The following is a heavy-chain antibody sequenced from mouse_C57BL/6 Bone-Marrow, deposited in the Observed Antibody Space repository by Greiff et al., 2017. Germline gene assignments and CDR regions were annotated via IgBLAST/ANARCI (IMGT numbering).Heavy chain of an antibody. Sequence: DVQLQESGTVLARPGASVKMSCKTSGYTFTSYWMHWVKQRPGQGLEWRGAIYPGNSDTSYNQKFKGKAKLTAVTSASTAYMELSSLTNEDSAVYYCTRSFDGYYTWFAYWGQVTLVTVSA. V-gene: IGHV1-5*01. J-gene: IGHJ3*01. CDR3: TRSFDGYYTWFAY. CDR2: IYPGNSDT. D-gene: IGHD2-3*01. CDR1: GYTFTSYW.